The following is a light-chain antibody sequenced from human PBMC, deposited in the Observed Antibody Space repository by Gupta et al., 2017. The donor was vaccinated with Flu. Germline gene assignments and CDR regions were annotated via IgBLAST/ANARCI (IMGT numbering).Light chain of an antibody. V-gene: IGLV7-43*01. CDR1: TGAVTSGYY. J-gene: IGLJ3*02. Sequence: QTVVTQEPSLTVSPGGTVTLTCASSTGAVTSGYYPNWFQQKPGQAPRALIYSTNNKYSWTPARFSGSLLGGKAALTLSGVQPEDEAEYYCLLYYRSIRVFGGGTKLTVL. CDR3: LLYYRSIRV. CDR2: STN.